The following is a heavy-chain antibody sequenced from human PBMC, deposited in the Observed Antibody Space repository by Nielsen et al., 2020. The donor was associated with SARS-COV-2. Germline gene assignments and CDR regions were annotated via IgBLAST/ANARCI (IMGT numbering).Heavy chain of an antibody. CDR2: IYYSGST. CDR1: GGSISSGGYY. D-gene: IGHD4-11*01. V-gene: IGHV4-31*03. Sequence: SETLSLTCTVSGGSISSGGYYWSWIRQHPGKGLEWIGYIYYSGSTYYNPSLKSRVTISVDTSKNQFSLKLSSVTAADTAVYYCARDGLQGYGMDVWGQGTTVTVS. J-gene: IGHJ6*02. CDR3: ARDGLQGYGMDV.